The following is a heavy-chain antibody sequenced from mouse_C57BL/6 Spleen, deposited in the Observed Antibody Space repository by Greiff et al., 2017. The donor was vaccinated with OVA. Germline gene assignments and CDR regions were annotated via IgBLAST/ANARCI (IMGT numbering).Heavy chain of an antibody. CDR3: ASYDYENFDY. V-gene: IGHV3-6*01. D-gene: IGHD2-4*01. CDR1: GYSITSGYY. J-gene: IGHJ2*01. Sequence: EVKLVESGPGLVKPSQSLSLTCSVTGYSITSGYYWNWIRQFPGNKLEWMGYISYDGSNNYNPSLKNRISITRDTSKNQFFLKLNSVTTEDTATYYCASYDYENFDYWGQGTTLTVSS. CDR2: ISYDGSN.